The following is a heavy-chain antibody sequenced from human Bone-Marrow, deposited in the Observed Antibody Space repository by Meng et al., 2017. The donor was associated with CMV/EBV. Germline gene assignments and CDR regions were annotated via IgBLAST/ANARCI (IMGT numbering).Heavy chain of an antibody. CDR1: GGSISSRSYY. D-gene: IGHD1-1*01. V-gene: IGHV4-39*01. J-gene: IGHJ5*02. CDR2: IYYSGST. CDR3: ARLYLEVDFPNWFDP. Sequence: SEPLSLTCTVSGGSISSRSYYWGWIRQPPGKGLEWIGSIYYSGSTYYNPSLKSRVTISVDTSKNQFSLKLSSVTAADTAVYYCARLYLEVDFPNWFDPWGQGTLVTVSS.